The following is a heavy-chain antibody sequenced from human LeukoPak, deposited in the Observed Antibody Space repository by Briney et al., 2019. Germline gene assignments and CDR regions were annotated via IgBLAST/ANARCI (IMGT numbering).Heavy chain of an antibody. V-gene: IGHV1-18*01. J-gene: IGHJ5*02. Sequence: GASVKVSCKASGYTFTSYGISWVRQAPGQGLEWMGWISAYNGNTNYAQKLQGRVTMTTDTSTSTAYMELRSLRSDDTAVYYCARDRSYCSSTSCSGWFDPWGQGTLVTVSS. CDR1: GYTFTSYG. CDR3: ARDRSYCSSTSCSGWFDP. D-gene: IGHD2-2*01. CDR2: ISAYNGNT.